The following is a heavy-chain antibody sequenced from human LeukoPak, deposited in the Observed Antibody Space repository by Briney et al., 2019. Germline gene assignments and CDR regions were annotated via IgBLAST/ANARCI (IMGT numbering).Heavy chain of an antibody. J-gene: IGHJ5*02. CDR2: IYHSGST. V-gene: IGHV4-38-2*01. CDR1: GYSISSGYY. D-gene: IGHD3-22*01. CDR3: ARHVSDYCDSSGYYYHNWFDP. Sequence: SETLSLTCAVSGYSISSGYYWGWIRQPPGKGLEWIGSIYHSGSTYYNPSLKSRVTISVDTSKNQFSLKLSSVTAADTAVYYCARHVSDYCDSSGYYYHNWFDPWGQGTLVTVSS.